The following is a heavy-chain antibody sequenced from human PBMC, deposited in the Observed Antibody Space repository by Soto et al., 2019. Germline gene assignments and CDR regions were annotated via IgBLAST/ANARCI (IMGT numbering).Heavy chain of an antibody. J-gene: IGHJ4*02. V-gene: IGHV3-48*02. CDR3: ARGSSNWAYYFDF. Sequence: EVHLVESGGGLVQPGGSLRLSCAASGFTFSTYSLHWVRQAPGKGLEWVSYITGSGATVYYADSVRGRFTISRDNAKNSLSLQMTSLRDVDTAVSYCARGSSNWAYYFDFWGQGTLVTVSS. D-gene: IGHD6-13*01. CDR1: GFTFSTYS. CDR2: ITGSGATV.